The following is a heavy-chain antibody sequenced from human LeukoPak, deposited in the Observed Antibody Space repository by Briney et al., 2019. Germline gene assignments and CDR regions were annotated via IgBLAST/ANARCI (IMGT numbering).Heavy chain of an antibody. V-gene: IGHV1-2*02. CDR3: ARVGHYGSGSYRALDY. CDR1: GYTFTGYY. J-gene: IGHJ4*02. Sequence: ASVKVSCKASGYTFTGYYMHWVRQAPGQGLEWMGWINPNSGGTNYAQKLQGRVTMTTDTSTSTAYMELRSLRSDDTAVYYCARVGHYGSGSYRALDYWGQGTLVTVSS. CDR2: INPNSGGT. D-gene: IGHD3-10*01.